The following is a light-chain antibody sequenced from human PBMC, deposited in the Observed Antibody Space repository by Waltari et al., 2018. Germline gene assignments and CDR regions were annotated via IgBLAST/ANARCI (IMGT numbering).Light chain of an antibody. CDR3: QQSFLAPFT. CDR2: GSS. CDR1: QSVGTY. V-gene: IGKV1-39*01. Sequence: DIQMTQSLSSLSASVGDRVTISCRASQSVGTYLNWYQFKPGQAPKLLIYGSSNLHSGVPSRFSGSGSETDFTLSVTSLQPEDFATYYCQQSFLAPFTFGPGTRVDVK. J-gene: IGKJ3*01.